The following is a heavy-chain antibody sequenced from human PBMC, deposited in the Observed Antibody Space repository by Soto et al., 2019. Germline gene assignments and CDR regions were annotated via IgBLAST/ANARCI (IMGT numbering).Heavy chain of an antibody. Sequence: SGPTLVNPTQTLTLTCTFSGFSLSTSGVGVGWIRQPPGKALEWLALICWNDDKRYSPSLKSRLTITKDTSKNQVVLTMTNMDPVDTATYYCAHRVIAAAGNPWFDPWGQGTLVTVSS. CDR2: ICWNDDK. CDR1: GFSLSTSGVG. J-gene: IGHJ5*02. D-gene: IGHD6-13*01. CDR3: AHRVIAAAGNPWFDP. V-gene: IGHV2-5*01.